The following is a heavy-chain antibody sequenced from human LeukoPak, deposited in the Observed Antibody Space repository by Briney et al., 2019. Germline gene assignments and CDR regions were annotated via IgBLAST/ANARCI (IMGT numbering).Heavy chain of an antibody. CDR2: LNLDGSER. D-gene: IGHD6-13*01. Sequence: GGSLRLSCAASGFTFSGHSMTWVRQAPGKGLERVANLNLDGSERFYVDFVKGRFTISRENADNSMYLQMNSLRAEDTAVYYCGRVIAGAIDYWGQGTLVTVSS. V-gene: IGHV3-7*01. CDR3: GRVIAGAIDY. J-gene: IGHJ4*02. CDR1: GFTFSGHS.